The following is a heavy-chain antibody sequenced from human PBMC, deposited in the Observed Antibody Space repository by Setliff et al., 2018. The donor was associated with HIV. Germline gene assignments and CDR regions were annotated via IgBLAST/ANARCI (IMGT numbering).Heavy chain of an antibody. CDR1: GCTFSSYA. CDR2: INLVTGQT. D-gene: IGHD3-16*01. Sequence: ASVKVSCKASGCTFSSYAISWVRQAPGQGPEWMGWINLVTGQTAYLQKFQGKVIITRDTSANTAFMEMSSLRSEDTAIYFCANGGPGGQFDHWGQGTLVTVSS. V-gene: IGHV1-3*01. CDR3: ANGGPGGQFDH. J-gene: IGHJ4*02.